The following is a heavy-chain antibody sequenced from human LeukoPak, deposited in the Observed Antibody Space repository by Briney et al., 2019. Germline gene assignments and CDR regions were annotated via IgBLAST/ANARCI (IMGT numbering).Heavy chain of an antibody. CDR3: ARGGLYSDY. J-gene: IGHJ4*02. Sequence: SETLSLTCAVFGGSFSGYYWNWIRQPPGKGLEWIGQINPSRNTNYNPSLKSRVTISVDTSKKQFSLKLSSVTAADTAVYYCARGGLYSDYWGQGTLVTVSS. V-gene: IGHV4-34*01. CDR1: GGSFSGYY. CDR2: INPSRNT. D-gene: IGHD3-16*02.